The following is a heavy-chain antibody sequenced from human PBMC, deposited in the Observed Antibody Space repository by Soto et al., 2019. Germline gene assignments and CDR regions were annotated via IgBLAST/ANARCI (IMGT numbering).Heavy chain of an antibody. V-gene: IGHV4-4*02. CDR2: IYHSGST. J-gene: IGHJ6*04. CDR1: GGSISSSNW. Sequence: SETLSLTCAVSGGSISSSNWWSWVRQPPGKGLEWIGEIYHSGSTNYNPSLKSRVTISVDTSKNQFSLKLNSVTAADTAVYYCARARVVPAASQMDVCGKGTTVTVSS. CDR3: ARARVVPAASQMDV. D-gene: IGHD2-2*01.